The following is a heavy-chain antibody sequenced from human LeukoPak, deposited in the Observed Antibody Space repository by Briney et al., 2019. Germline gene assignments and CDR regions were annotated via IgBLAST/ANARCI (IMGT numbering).Heavy chain of an antibody. V-gene: IGHV3-30*18. CDR2: ISYDGSNK. CDR3: AKDIEEWLVKGGGCFDY. Sequence: GRSLRLSCAASGFIFSNSAMHWVRQDPGKGLEWVAVISYDGSNKYYTDSVKGRFTISRDNSKNTLYLQMNSLRAEDTAVYYCAKDIEEWLVKGGGCFDYWGQGTLVTVSS. J-gene: IGHJ4*02. CDR1: GFIFSNSA. D-gene: IGHD6-19*01.